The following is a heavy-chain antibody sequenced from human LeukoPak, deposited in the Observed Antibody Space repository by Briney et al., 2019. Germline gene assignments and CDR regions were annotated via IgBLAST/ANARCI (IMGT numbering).Heavy chain of an antibody. CDR3: ARVDSGHDYGPS. Sequence: SVKVSCKASGYTFTSYYMHWVRQVPGQGLEWMGRINPNSGDTDYAQKFQGRVIMTRDTSISTAYMEVSRLRSDDTAVYYCARVDSGHDYGPSWGQGTTVTVSS. J-gene: IGHJ3*01. D-gene: IGHD5-12*01. V-gene: IGHV1-2*06. CDR2: INPNSGDT. CDR1: GYTFTSYY.